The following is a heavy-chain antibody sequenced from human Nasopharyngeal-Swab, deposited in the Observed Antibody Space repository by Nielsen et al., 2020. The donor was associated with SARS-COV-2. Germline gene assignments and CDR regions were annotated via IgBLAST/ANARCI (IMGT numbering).Heavy chain of an antibody. V-gene: IGHV4-34*01. Sequence: SETLSLTCAVYGGSFSGYYWSWIRQPPGKGLEWIGEINHSGSTNYNPSLKSRVTISVDTSKNQFSLKLNSVTAADTAVYCCARAPRYCSGVFCEAYYYYGMDVWGQGTTVTVSS. J-gene: IGHJ6*02. CDR1: GGSFSGYY. D-gene: IGHD2-15*01. CDR2: INHSGST. CDR3: ARAPRYCSGVFCEAYYYYGMDV.